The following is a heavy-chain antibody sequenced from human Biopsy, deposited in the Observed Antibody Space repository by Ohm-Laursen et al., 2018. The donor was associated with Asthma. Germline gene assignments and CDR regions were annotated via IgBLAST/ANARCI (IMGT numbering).Heavy chain of an antibody. Sequence: SVKVSCKISGYSLTDLSMHWVRQAPGQGLEWMGGHNHEEGGTVNARRFQGRVTMTEDTSTDTAYMELSSLSSDDTAVYYCASDFPKDYVRYDFQFWGQGTLVTVSS. CDR3: ASDFPKDYVRYDFQF. CDR2: HNHEEGGT. J-gene: IGHJ4*02. V-gene: IGHV1-24*01. CDR1: GYSLTDLS. D-gene: IGHD4-17*01.